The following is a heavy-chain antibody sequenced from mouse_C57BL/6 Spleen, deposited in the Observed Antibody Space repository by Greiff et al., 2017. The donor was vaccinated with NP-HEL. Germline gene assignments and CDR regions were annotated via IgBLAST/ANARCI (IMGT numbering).Heavy chain of an antibody. Sequence: EVQLVESGGGLVKPGGSLKLSCAASGFTFSSYAMSWVRQTPEKRLEWVATISDGGSYTYYPDNVKGRFTISRDNAKNNLYLQMSHLKSEDTAMYYCARDPGGTDYAMDYWGQGTSVTVSS. CDR1: GFTFSSYA. V-gene: IGHV5-4*01. CDR3: ARDPGGTDYAMDY. CDR2: ISDGGSYT. J-gene: IGHJ4*01. D-gene: IGHD3-3*01.